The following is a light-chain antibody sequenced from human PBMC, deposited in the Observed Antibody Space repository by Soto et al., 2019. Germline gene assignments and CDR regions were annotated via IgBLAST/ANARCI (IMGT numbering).Light chain of an antibody. CDR2: GAS. Sequence: EIVMTQSPATLSVSPGERATLSCRPSESVGSNLAWYQQEPGQAPRLLIHGASKRATGIPARFSGSGSGTEFTLTISSLQSEDFAVYYCQQYYKWPPETFGQGTKVDIK. CDR3: QQYYKWPPET. CDR1: ESVGSN. V-gene: IGKV3-15*01. J-gene: IGKJ2*01.